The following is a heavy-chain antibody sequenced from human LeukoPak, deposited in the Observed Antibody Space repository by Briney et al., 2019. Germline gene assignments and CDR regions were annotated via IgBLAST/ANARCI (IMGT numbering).Heavy chain of an antibody. CDR3: ARTTRLGYCSSTSCPRYYYYGMDV. Sequence: SETLSLTCAVYGGSFSGYYWSWIRQPPGKGLEWIGEINHSGSTNYNPSLTSRVTISVDTSKNQFTLKLSSVTAADTAVYYCARTTRLGYCSSTSCPRYYYYGMDVWGQGTTVTVSS. D-gene: IGHD2-2*01. CDR1: GGSFSGYY. J-gene: IGHJ6*02. V-gene: IGHV4-34*01. CDR2: INHSGST.